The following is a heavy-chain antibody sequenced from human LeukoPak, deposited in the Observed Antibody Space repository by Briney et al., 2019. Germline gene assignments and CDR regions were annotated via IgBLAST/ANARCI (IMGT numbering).Heavy chain of an antibody. D-gene: IGHD3-10*01. V-gene: IGHV1-69*05. CDR3: AKAGVVLWFGEFPSTYGMDV. Sequence: GASVKVSCKASGGTFSSYAISWVRQAPGQGLEWMGGIIPIFGIANYAQKFQGRVTITTDESTSTAYMELSSLRSEDTAVYYCAKAGVVLWFGEFPSTYGMDVWGQGTTVTVSS. CDR2: IIPIFGIA. J-gene: IGHJ6*02. CDR1: GGTFSSYA.